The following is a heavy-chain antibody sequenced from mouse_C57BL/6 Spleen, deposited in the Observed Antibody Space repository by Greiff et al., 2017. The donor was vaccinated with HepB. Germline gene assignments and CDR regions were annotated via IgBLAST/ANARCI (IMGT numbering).Heavy chain of an antibody. CDR2: IDPSDSYT. CDR1: GYTFTSYW. D-gene: IGHD1-1*01. J-gene: IGHJ2*01. V-gene: IGHV1-69*01. Sequence: QVQLQQPGAELVMPGASVKLSCKASGYTFTSYWMHWVKQRPGQGLEWIGEIDPSDSYTNYNQKFKGKSTLTVDKSSSTAYMQLSSLTSEDSAVYYCARRRDYYGSSLDYWGQGTTLTVSS. CDR3: ARRRDYYGSSLDY.